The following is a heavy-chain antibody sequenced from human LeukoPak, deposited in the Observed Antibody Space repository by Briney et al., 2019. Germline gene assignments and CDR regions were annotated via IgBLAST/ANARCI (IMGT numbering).Heavy chain of an antibody. CDR2: INHSGST. Sequence: PSETLSLTCAVYGGPFSGYYWSWIRQPPGKGLEWIGEINHSGSTNYNPSLKSRVTISVDTSKSQFSLKLSSVTAADTAVYYCARATYHSSGWYGAFDYWGQGTLVTVSS. J-gene: IGHJ4*02. CDR3: ARATYHSSGWYGAFDY. CDR1: GGPFSGYY. V-gene: IGHV4-34*01. D-gene: IGHD6-19*01.